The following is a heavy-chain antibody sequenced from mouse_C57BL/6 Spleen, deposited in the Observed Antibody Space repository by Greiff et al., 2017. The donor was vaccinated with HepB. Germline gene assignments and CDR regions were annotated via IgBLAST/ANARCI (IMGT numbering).Heavy chain of an antibody. CDR1: GFTFSSYA. Sequence: EVQGVESGEGLVKPGGSLKLSCAASGFTFSSYAMSWVRQTPEKRLEWVAYISSGGDYIYYADTVKGRFTISRDNARNTLYLQMSSLKSEDTAMYYCTRVLLRLYYFDYWGQGTTLTVSS. J-gene: IGHJ2*01. CDR3: TRVLLRLYYFDY. V-gene: IGHV5-9-1*02. CDR2: ISSGGDYI. D-gene: IGHD1-2*01.